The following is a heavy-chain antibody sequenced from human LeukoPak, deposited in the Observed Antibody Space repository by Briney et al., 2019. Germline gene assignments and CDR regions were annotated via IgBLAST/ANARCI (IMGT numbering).Heavy chain of an antibody. J-gene: IGHJ4*02. CDR3: AIQSGGYYDFWSGRPYYFDY. CDR2: IIPIFGTA. CDR1: GGTFSSYA. D-gene: IGHD3-3*01. V-gene: IGHV1-69*13. Sequence: SVKVSCKASGGTFSSYAISWVRQAPGQGREGMGGIIPIFGTANYAQKFQGRVTITADESTSTAYMELSSLRSEDTAVYYCAIQSGGYYDFWSGRPYYFDYWGQGTLVTVSS.